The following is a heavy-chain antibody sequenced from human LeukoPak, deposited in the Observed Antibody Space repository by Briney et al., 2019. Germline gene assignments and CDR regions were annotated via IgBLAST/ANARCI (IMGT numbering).Heavy chain of an antibody. V-gene: IGHV3-23*01. Sequence: GSLRLSCAASGFTFSSYWMSWVRPAPGKGLEWVSTISGVGGRTYYADSVKGRFTIPRDNSKNTLYLQMNSLRAEDTAVYYCAKGTYGSGTYGAHDHWGQGTLVTVSS. D-gene: IGHD3-10*01. CDR3: AKGTYGSGTYGAHDH. CDR1: GFTFSSYW. CDR2: ISGVGGRT. J-gene: IGHJ4*02.